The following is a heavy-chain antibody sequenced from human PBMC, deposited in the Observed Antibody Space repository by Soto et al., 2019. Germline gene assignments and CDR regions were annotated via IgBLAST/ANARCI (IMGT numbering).Heavy chain of an antibody. CDR1: GFTFSSYA. CDR3: AKDRVLWFGELPVSRNYYYGMDV. CDR2: ISGSGGST. Sequence: GGSLRLSCAASGFTFSSYAMSWVRQAPGKGLEWGSAISGSGGSTYYADSVKGRFTISRDNSKNTLYLQMNSLRAEDTAVYYCAKDRVLWFGELPVSRNYYYGMDVWGQGTTVTVSS. D-gene: IGHD3-10*01. J-gene: IGHJ6*02. V-gene: IGHV3-23*01.